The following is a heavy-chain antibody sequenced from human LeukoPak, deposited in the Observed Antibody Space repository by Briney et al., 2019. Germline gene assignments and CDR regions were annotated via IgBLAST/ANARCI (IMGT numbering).Heavy chain of an antibody. CDR1: GYTFTSYA. D-gene: IGHD4-23*01. CDR2: INTNTGNP. V-gene: IGHV7-4-1*02. J-gene: IGHJ6*02. Sequence: GASVKVSCKASGYTFTSYAMNWVRQAPGQGLEWMGWINTNTGNPTYAQGFTGRFVFSLDTSVSTAYLQISSLKAEDTAVYHCAREVTLLYYYYYGMDVWGQGTTVTVSS. CDR3: AREVTLLYYYYYGMDV.